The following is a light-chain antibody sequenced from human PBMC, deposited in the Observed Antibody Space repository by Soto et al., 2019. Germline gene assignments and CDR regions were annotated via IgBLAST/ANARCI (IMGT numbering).Light chain of an antibody. J-gene: IGKJ4*01. CDR2: DAS. CDR1: QSVNSF. Sequence: EIVLTQSPATLSLSPGERATLSCRASQSVNSFLAWYQQKPGQPPRLLIYDASNRATGIPARFSGSGSGRDFTLTISSLEPEDFAVYYCQQRSNWPSIFGGGTKVEIK. CDR3: QQRSNWPSI. V-gene: IGKV3-11*02.